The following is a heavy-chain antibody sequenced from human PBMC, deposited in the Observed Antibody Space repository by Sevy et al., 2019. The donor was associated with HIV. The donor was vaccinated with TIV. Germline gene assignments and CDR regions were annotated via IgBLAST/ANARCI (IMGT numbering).Heavy chain of an antibody. D-gene: IGHD4-17*01. V-gene: IGHV3-72*01. Sequence: GGSLRLSCAASGFTFSDHYMDWVRQAPGKGLEWVGRTRNKANSYTTEYAASVKGRFTISRDDSKNSLYLQMNSLKTEDTAVYYCASRVPQGRDYGDYAYGMDVWGQGTTVTVSS. J-gene: IGHJ6*02. CDR1: GFTFSDHY. CDR2: TRNKANSYTT. CDR3: ASRVPQGRDYGDYAYGMDV.